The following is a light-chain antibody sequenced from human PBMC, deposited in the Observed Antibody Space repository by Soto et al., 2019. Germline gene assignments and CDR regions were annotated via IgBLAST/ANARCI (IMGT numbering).Light chain of an antibody. CDR1: QSLIHSDGNTY. V-gene: IGKV2-30*02. CDR3: LQGTHWPWT. CDR2: EVS. J-gene: IGKJ1*01. Sequence: DVVMTQSPLFLPVTLGQPASISCRSSQSLIHSDGNTYLSWFQQRPGQSPRRLIYEVSDRDSGGXDXXTGSGSGTDFTLKISRVEAEDVGVYYCLQGTHWPWTFGQGTEVEIK.